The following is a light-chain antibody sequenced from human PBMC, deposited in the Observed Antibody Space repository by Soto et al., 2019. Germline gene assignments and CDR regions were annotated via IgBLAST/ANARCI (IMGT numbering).Light chain of an antibody. J-gene: IGKJ1*01. CDR1: QTISSW. Sequence: DIQMTQSPSTLSGSVGDRVTITCRASQTISSWLAWYQQKPGKAPKXLIYKASTLKSGVPSRFSGSGSGTELTLTISSLQPDDFATYDCQHYNSYSEAFGQGTKVDIK. CDR3: QHYNSYSEA. V-gene: IGKV1-5*03. CDR2: KAS.